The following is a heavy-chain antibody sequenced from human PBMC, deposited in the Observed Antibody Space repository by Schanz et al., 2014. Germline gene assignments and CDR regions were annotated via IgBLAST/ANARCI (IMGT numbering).Heavy chain of an antibody. D-gene: IGHD3-22*01. CDR3: ARDYYDSSGYYYCDY. CDR2: IIPILGIA. CDR1: GGTFSSYA. Sequence: QVQLVQSGAEVKKPGSPVKVSCKSSGGTFSSYAISWVRQAPGQGLEWMGRIIPILGIATYAQKFQGRLTITADKSTRTAYMELSSLRSEDTAMHYCARDYYDSSGYYYCDYWGQGTLVTVSS. V-gene: IGHV1-69*04. J-gene: IGHJ4*02.